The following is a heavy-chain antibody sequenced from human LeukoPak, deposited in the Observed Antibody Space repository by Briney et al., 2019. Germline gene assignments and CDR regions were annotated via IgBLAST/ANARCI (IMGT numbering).Heavy chain of an antibody. J-gene: IGHJ3*02. V-gene: IGHV3-48*01. CDR3: ARGAMTGAFDI. D-gene: IGHD1-14*01. Sequence: TGGSLRLSCAASGFTFSSYSMNWFRQAPGKGLEWVSYIISSSSTIYYADSVKGRFTISRDNAKNSLYLQMNSLRAEDTAVYYCARGAMTGAFDIWGQGTMVTVSS. CDR2: IISSSSTI. CDR1: GFTFSSYS.